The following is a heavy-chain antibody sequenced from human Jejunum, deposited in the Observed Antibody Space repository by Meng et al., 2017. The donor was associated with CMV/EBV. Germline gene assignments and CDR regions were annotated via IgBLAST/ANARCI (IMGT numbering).Heavy chain of an antibody. V-gene: IGHV1-2*02. J-gene: IGHJ4*01. D-gene: IGHD2-8*02. Sequence: QVQLWTSGADVKNPGASVKVSCRASGYSFTDYYIRWVRQAPEQGLEWMGWISPNTGATNFAQNFQGRVTMTRDTSVSATYMELSSLTSDDTAVYFCARDPGGSSPVFDYWDQGTLVTVSS. CDR2: ISPNTGAT. CDR1: GYSFTDYY. CDR3: ARDPGGSSPVFDY.